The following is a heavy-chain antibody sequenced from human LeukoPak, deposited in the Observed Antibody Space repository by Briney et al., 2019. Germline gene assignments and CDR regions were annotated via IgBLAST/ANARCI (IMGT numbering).Heavy chain of an antibody. Sequence: GGSLRLSCAASGFTFSSYWMSWVRQAPGKGLEWVSAISGSGGSTYYADSVKGRFTISRDNSKNTLYLQMNSLRAEDTAVYYCAKEGYNWNYVAGFDYWGQGTLVTVSS. CDR3: AKEGYNWNYVAGFDY. J-gene: IGHJ4*02. D-gene: IGHD1-7*01. CDR2: ISGSGGST. CDR1: GFTFSSYW. V-gene: IGHV3-23*01.